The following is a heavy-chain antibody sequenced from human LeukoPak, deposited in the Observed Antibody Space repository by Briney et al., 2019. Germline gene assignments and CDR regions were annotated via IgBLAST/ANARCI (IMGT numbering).Heavy chain of an antibody. CDR1: GVPINNYF. J-gene: IGHJ5*02. D-gene: IGHD3-22*01. V-gene: IGHV4-59*08. Sequence: AEPLPLTRTVSGVPINNYFWICLRPPPGKALVGIGNNYYRGSDNYNPSLNSRVTISVDTSKNQFSLKLTSVTAADTAVYYCARQEYYDRNGHKWLDPWGQGTLVTVSS. CDR2: NYYRGSD. CDR3: ARQEYYDRNGHKWLDP.